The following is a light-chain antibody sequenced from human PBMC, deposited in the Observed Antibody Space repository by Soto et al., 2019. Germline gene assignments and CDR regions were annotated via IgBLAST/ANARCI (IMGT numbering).Light chain of an antibody. CDR2: GAS. J-gene: IGKJ1*01. Sequence: EVVMTQSPATLSVSPGERATLSCRASQSVSSSLAWYQQKPGQAPRLLIYGASTRATGIPVRFSGSGSGTXXXXXXXXLXSEDFAVYYCQQYNRWPPWTFGQGTKVEIK. CDR1: QSVSSS. V-gene: IGKV3-15*01. CDR3: QQYNRWPPWT.